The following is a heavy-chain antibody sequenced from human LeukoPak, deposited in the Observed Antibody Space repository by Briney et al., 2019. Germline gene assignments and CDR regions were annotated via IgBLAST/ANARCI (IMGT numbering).Heavy chain of an antibody. V-gene: IGHV3-23*01. Sequence: GSLRLSCAASGFTFSSYAMSWVRQAPGKGLEWVSAISGSGGSTYYADSVKGRFTISRDNSKNTLYLQMNSLRAEDTAVYYCAMSSIVVVPAATDYWGQGTLVTVSS. CDR2: ISGSGGST. D-gene: IGHD2-2*01. CDR1: GFTFSSYA. J-gene: IGHJ4*02. CDR3: AMSSIVVVPAATDY.